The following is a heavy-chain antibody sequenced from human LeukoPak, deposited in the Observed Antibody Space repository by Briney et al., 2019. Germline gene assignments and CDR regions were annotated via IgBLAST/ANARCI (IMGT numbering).Heavy chain of an antibody. CDR1: GFTFNNCG. Sequence: GGSLRLSCAASGFTFNNCGMSWVRQAPGKGLEWVSAISGSGGSTFYADSVKGRFTISRDNSKNTLYLQMNSLRAEDTAVYYCARERIGDGYNYAYWGQGTLVTVSS. V-gene: IGHV3-23*01. CDR2: ISGSGGST. CDR3: ARERIGDGYNYAY. J-gene: IGHJ4*02. D-gene: IGHD5-24*01.